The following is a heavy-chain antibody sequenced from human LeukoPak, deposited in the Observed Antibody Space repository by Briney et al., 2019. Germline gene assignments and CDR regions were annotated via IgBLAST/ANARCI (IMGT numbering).Heavy chain of an antibody. J-gene: IGHJ6*03. CDR3: AKLPVAADYMDV. CDR2: ISVSGGRT. Sequence: GGSLRLSCAASGFTFSTYAMSWVRQAPGKGLEWVSGISVSGGRTDYADSVKGRFTISRDNSKNTLYLQMNSLRAEDTAVYYCAKLPVAADYMDVWGKGTTVTVSS. D-gene: IGHD6-25*01. CDR1: GFTFSTYA. V-gene: IGHV3-23*01.